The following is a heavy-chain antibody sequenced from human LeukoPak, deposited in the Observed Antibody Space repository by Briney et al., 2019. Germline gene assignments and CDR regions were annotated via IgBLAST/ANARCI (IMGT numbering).Heavy chain of an antibody. CDR2: IYYSGST. CDR1: GGSISSYY. CDR3: ARVTNWNGDFDY. D-gene: IGHD1-1*01. Sequence: SETLSLTCTVSGGSISSYYWSWIRQPPGKGLEWIGYIYYSGSTNYNPSLKSRVTISVDTSKNQFSLKLSSVTAADTAVYYCARVTNWNGDFDYWGQGTLVTVSP. V-gene: IGHV4-59*08. J-gene: IGHJ4*02.